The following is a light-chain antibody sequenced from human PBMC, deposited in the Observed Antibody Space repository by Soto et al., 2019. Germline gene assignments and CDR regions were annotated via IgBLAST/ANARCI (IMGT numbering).Light chain of an antibody. Sequence: IVMTHSPATLSVSPGEIATLSCRASQSVSILLAWYQQKPGQAPRLLIYDASSRATGIPDRFSGGGSGTDFTLTISRLEPEDFAVYYCQQFSSYPLTFGGGTKVDIK. J-gene: IGKJ4*01. CDR2: DAS. CDR1: QSVSIL. V-gene: IGKV3-20*01. CDR3: QQFSSYPLT.